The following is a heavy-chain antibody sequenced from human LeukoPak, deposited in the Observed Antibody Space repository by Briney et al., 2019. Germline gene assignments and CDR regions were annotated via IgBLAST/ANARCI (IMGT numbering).Heavy chain of an antibody. J-gene: IGHJ6*03. Sequence: ASVKVSCKASGYTFTSYGISWVRQAPGQGLEWMGWINAYNGNTNYAQKLQGRVTMTTDTSTSTAYMELRSLRSDDAAVYYCARVSGGSKSPRDYYYYMDVWGKGTTVTVSS. CDR1: GYTFTSYG. V-gene: IGHV1-18*01. D-gene: IGHD1-26*01. CDR2: INAYNGNT. CDR3: ARVSGGSKSPRDYYYYMDV.